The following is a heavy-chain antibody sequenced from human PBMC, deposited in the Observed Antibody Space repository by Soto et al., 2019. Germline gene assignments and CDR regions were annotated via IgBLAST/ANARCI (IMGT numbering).Heavy chain of an antibody. CDR3: ATSYSAYDYHYYYGMDV. V-gene: IGHV1-3*05. J-gene: IGHJ6*02. CDR2: INAGNGNT. D-gene: IGHD5-12*01. CDR1: GYTFTNYA. Sequence: QVQLVQSGAEEKKPGASVKVSCKASGYTFTNYAIHWVRQAPGQRLEWMGWINAGNGNTKYSQKFQGRVTITRDTSASTAYMELSSPRSEDTAVYYCATSYSAYDYHYYYGMDVWGQGTTVTVSS.